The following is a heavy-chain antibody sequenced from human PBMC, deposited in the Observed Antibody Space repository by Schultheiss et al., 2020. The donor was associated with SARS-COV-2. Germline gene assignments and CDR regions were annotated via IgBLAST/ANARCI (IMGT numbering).Heavy chain of an antibody. D-gene: IGHD1-14*01. CDR3: AREKTEGGMDV. Sequence: SETLSLTCAVYGGSFSGYYWSWIRQPPGKGLEWIGEIFHSGTINYNPSLKSRVTISVDTSKNQFSLKLSSVTAADTAVYYCAREKTEGGMDVWGLGTTVTVSS. J-gene: IGHJ6*02. CDR2: IFHSGTI. CDR1: GGSFSGYY. V-gene: IGHV4-34*12.